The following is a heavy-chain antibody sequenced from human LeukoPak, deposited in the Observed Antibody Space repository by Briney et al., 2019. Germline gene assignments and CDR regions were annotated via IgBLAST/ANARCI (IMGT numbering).Heavy chain of an antibody. D-gene: IGHD3-3*01. V-gene: IGHV4-61*02. CDR1: GGSISSDLYY. CDR3: ARGDLKSDWFDP. CDR2: FYNSGRT. J-gene: IGHJ5*02. Sequence: KSSQTLPLTCTVSGGSISSDLYYWNWIRQPAGKGLEWIGRFYNSGRTNFNPSLKSRVTISADTSKNQFSLKLRSVTAADTAVYYCARGDLKSDWFDPWGQGTLVIVST.